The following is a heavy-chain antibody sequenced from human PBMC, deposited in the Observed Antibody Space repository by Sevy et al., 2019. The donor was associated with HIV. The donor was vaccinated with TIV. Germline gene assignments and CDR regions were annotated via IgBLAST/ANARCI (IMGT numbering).Heavy chain of an antibody. CDR1: GFTFSNYA. D-gene: IGHD1-1*01. V-gene: IGHV3-11*01. CDR2: ISSGASGRTI. J-gene: IGHJ6*02. Sequence: GGSLRLSCVASGFTFSNYAMSWIRQAPGKGLECVSYISSGASGRTIYYADSVKGRFTISRDNVKNSVYLQMNSLRAEDTAVYHCARGGGRVFYYYGMDVWGQGTTVTVSS. CDR3: ARGGGRVFYYYGMDV.